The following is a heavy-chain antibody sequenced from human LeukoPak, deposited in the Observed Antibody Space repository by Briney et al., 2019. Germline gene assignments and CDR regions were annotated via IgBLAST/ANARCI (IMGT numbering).Heavy chain of an antibody. CDR3: GRGFYKSGWNLDC. V-gene: IGHV3-72*01. J-gene: IGHJ4*02. CDR2: IRKKTNSYTT. Sequence: GGSLRLSCAASGFPFSDHYMDWVRQAPGKGLEWVGRIRKKTNSYTTEYAASVKGRFTISRDDSKNSLYLQMNSLKTEDTAVYYCGRGFYKSGWNLDCWGQGTLVTVSS. D-gene: IGHD6-19*01. CDR1: GFPFSDHY.